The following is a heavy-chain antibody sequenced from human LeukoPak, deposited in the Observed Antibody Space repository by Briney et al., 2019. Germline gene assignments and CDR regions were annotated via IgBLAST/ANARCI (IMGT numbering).Heavy chain of an antibody. Sequence: PGGSLRLSCAASGFTFSSYAMSWVRQAPGKGLEWVSAISGSGGSTYYADSVKDRFTISRDNSKNTLYLQMNSLRAEDTAVYYCAKDQAEGVYYDFWSGYNPLDYWGQGTLVTVSS. J-gene: IGHJ4*02. CDR3: AKDQAEGVYYDFWSGYNPLDY. CDR1: GFTFSSYA. CDR2: ISGSGGST. V-gene: IGHV3-23*01. D-gene: IGHD3-3*01.